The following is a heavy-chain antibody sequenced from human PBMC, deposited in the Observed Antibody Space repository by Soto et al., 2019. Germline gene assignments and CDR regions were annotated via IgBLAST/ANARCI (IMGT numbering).Heavy chain of an antibody. CDR1: GFSFSNYA. J-gene: IGHJ4*02. V-gene: IGHV3-23*01. CDR3: AKGRSALPIFDY. CDR2: ISGSGGTT. Sequence: GVSLRLSCAASGFSFSNYAMNWVRQAPGKGLEWVSFISGSGGTTDYADSVRGRFRLSRDNSKNTVDLEMNSLRTEDTAVYFCAKGRSALPIFDYWGQGVMVTVSS.